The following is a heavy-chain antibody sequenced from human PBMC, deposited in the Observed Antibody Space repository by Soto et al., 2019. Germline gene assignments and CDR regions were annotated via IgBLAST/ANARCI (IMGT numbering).Heavy chain of an antibody. V-gene: IGHV4-30-4*01. CDR3: AREGLDGLYYYDSSGYSMLYY. J-gene: IGHJ4*02. D-gene: IGHD3-22*01. CDR2: IYYSGST. CDR1: GGSISSGDYY. Sequence: SETLSLTCIVSGGSISSGDYYWSWIRQPPGKGLEWIGYIYYSGSTYYNPSLKSRVSISVDTSKNHFSLKLSSVTAADTAVYYCAREGLDGLYYYDSSGYSMLYYCGKGTLVPVSS.